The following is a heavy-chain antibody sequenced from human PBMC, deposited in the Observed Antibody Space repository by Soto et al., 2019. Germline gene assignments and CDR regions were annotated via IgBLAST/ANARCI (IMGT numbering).Heavy chain of an antibody. J-gene: IGHJ4*02. CDR1: GFPFSSYV. CDR3: AKDSNKYSSSLRGRYFDY. CDR2: ISGGGSNT. Sequence: GGSLRLSCAASGFPFSSYVMSWVRQAPGKGLELVSGISGGGSNTFYADYVKGRFTISRDNSKNTLLLQMNSLGAEDTAVYYCAKDSNKYSSSLRGRYFDYWGQGIGVTVSS. D-gene: IGHD4-4*01. V-gene: IGHV3-23*01.